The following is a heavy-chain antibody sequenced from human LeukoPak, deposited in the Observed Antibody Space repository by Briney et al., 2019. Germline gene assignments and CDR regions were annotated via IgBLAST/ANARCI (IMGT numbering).Heavy chain of an antibody. D-gene: IGHD1-7*01. J-gene: IGHJ5*02. Sequence: GESLKISCKGSGYSFTSYWIGWVRQMPGKGLEWMGIIYPGDSDTRYSPSFQGQVTISADKSISTAYLQWSSLKASDTAMYYCARLSATGTTSFWFDPWGQGTLVTVSS. CDR1: GYSFTSYW. V-gene: IGHV5-51*01. CDR3: ARLSATGTTSFWFDP. CDR2: IYPGDSDT.